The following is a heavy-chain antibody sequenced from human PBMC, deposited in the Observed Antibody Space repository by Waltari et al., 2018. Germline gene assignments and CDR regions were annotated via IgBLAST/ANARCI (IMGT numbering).Heavy chain of an antibody. CDR1: GGSISSGSYY. D-gene: IGHD3-10*02. V-gene: IGHV4-61*09. CDR2: IYTSGST. CDR3: VRSSTYYYDRGAFDI. Sequence: QVQLQESGPGLVKPSQTLSLTCTVSGGSISSGSYYWSWIRQPAGKGLEWIGYIYTSGSTNYNPSLKSRVTISVDTSKNQFSLKLSSVTAADTAVYYCVRSSTYYYDRGAFDIWGQGTMVTVSS. J-gene: IGHJ3*02.